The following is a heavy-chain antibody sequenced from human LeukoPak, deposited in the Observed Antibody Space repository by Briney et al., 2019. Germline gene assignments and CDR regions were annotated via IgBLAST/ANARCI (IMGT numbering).Heavy chain of an antibody. Sequence: SETLSLTCAVYGGSFSGYYWSWIRQPPRKGLEWIGEINHSGSTNYNPSLKSRVTISVDTSKNQFSLKLSSVTAADTAVYYCARDTVGYYGSGSFPTNTDDAFDIWGQGTMVTVSS. V-gene: IGHV4-34*01. D-gene: IGHD3-10*01. CDR3: ARDTVGYYGSGSFPTNTDDAFDI. CDR1: GGSFSGYY. CDR2: INHSGST. J-gene: IGHJ3*02.